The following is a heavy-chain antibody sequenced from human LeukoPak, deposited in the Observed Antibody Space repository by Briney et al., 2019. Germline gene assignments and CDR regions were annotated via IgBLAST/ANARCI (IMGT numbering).Heavy chain of an antibody. D-gene: IGHD4-11*01. CDR2: IYYSGST. V-gene: IGHV4-59*07. J-gene: IGHJ6*02. Sequence: ADTLSLTCTVSGGSISSYYWSWIRQPPGKGLEWIGYIYYSGSTNYNPSLKSRVTISVDTSKNQFSLKLSSVTAADTAVYYCARSRGTVTYYYYGMDVWGQGTTVTVSS. CDR1: GGSISSYY. CDR3: ARSRGTVTYYYYGMDV.